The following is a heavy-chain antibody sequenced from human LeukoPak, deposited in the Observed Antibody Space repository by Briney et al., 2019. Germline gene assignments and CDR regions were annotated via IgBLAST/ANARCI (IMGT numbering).Heavy chain of an antibody. Sequence: GGSLRLSCAASGFTFSSYAMNWVRQAPGKGLEWVSSIHANDGNTYYAESVKGRFTISRDNSKDTLHLQVNSLRAEDTAAYYCARSFRPCSSTSCYFSFDFWGQGIQVAVSS. CDR3: ARSFRPCSSTSCYFSFDF. CDR2: IHANDGNT. J-gene: IGHJ4*02. D-gene: IGHD2-2*01. CDR1: GFTFSSYA. V-gene: IGHV3-23*01.